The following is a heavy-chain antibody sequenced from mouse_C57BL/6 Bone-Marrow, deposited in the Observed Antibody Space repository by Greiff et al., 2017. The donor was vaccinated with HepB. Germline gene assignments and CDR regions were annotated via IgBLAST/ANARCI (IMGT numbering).Heavy chain of an antibody. CDR3: ARSVYYDYGSWFAY. D-gene: IGHD2-4*01. CDR2: IHPNSGST. V-gene: IGHV1-64*01. CDR1: GYTFTSYW. J-gene: IGHJ3*01. Sequence: QVQLQQPGAELVKPGASVKLSCKASGYTFTSYWMHWVKQRPGQGLEWIGMIHPNSGSTNYNEKFKSKATLTVDKSSSTAYMQLSSLTSEDSAVYYCARSVYYDYGSWFAYGGQGTLVTVSA.